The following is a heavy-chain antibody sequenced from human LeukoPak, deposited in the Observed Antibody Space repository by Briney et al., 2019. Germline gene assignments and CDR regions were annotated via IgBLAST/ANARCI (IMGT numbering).Heavy chain of an antibody. V-gene: IGHV3-74*01. J-gene: IGHJ4*02. D-gene: IGHD3-16*01. CDR1: GFTFGDYA. Sequence: PGGSLRLSCTTSGFTFGDYAMTWVRQAPGKGLVWVSRINNDGSSTIYADSVKGRFTISRDNAKNTLYLQMNSLRDDDTAVYYCVRDNGGEHLWGQGTLVTVSS. CDR3: VRDNGGEHL. CDR2: INNDGSST.